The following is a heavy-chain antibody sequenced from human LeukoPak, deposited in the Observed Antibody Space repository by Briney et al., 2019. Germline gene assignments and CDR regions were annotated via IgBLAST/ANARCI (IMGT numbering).Heavy chain of an antibody. CDR1: GGSISSYY. CDR3: ARVVPDSSGYYYGMDV. D-gene: IGHD3-22*01. J-gene: IGHJ6*02. Sequence: KPSETLSLTCTVSGGSISSYYWSWIRQPAGKGLEWIGRIYTSGSTNYNPSLKSRVTMSVDTSKNQFSLKLSSVTAADMAVYYCARVVPDSSGYYYGMDVWGQGTTVTVSS. CDR2: IYTSGST. V-gene: IGHV4-4*07.